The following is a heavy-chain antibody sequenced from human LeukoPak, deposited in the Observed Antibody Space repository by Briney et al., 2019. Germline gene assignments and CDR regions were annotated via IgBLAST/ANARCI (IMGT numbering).Heavy chain of an antibody. CDR2: ISAYNGNT. CDR3: ARERDPYYYDSSGYWDAFDI. J-gene: IGHJ3*02. V-gene: IGHV1-18*01. CDR1: GYTFTSYG. Sequence: GASVKVSCKASGYTFTSYGISWVRQAPGQGLEWMGWISAYNGNTNYAQKLQGRVTMTTDTSTSTAYMELRSLRSDDTAVHYCARERDPYYYDSSGYWDAFDIWGQGTMVTVSS. D-gene: IGHD3-22*01.